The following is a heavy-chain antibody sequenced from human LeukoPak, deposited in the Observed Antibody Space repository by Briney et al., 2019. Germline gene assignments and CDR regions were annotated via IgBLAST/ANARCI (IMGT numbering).Heavy chain of an antibody. CDR2: IFGSGDRT. V-gene: IGHV3-23*01. J-gene: IGHJ4*02. D-gene: IGHD3-10*01. CDR1: GFSFSIYV. Sequence: GGSLRLSCAASGFSFSIYVMTWVRQAPGKGLQWVSTIFGSGDRTYYSDSVKGRFTISRDNSKNTLYLQMNGLRVEDTAVYYCVQGGLNADVLLNSWGQGTLVTVSS. CDR3: VQGGLNADVLLNS.